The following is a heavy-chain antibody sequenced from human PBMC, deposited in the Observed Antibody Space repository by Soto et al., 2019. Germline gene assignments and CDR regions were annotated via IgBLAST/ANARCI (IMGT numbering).Heavy chain of an antibody. V-gene: IGHV3-30*18. CDR1: GYKFSRFG. Sequence: GGSLRLSCEASGYKFSRFGMHWIRQAPGKGLEWVAGISYDGSKKYYGESVKGRFTISSDNSKNTLYLQMNSLRVEDTAVYYCAKAIENYSTGYYKPFYYFGVDVWGQGTTVTVSS. J-gene: IGHJ6*02. D-gene: IGHD3-22*01. CDR3: AKAIENYSTGYYKPFYYFGVDV. CDR2: ISYDGSKK.